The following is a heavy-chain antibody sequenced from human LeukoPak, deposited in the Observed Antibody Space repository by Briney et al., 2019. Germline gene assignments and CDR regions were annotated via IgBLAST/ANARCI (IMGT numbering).Heavy chain of an antibody. V-gene: IGHV4-59*01. D-gene: IGHD2-2*01. J-gene: IGHJ6*03. CDR2: IYYSGST. Sequence: SETLSLTCTVSGGSISSYYWSWIRQPPGKGLEWIGYIYYSGSTNYNPSLKSRVTISVDTSKNQFSLKLSSVTAADTAVYYCARIVVVPAANHYYMDVWGKGTTVTVSS. CDR3: ARIVVVPAANHYYMDV. CDR1: GGSISSYY.